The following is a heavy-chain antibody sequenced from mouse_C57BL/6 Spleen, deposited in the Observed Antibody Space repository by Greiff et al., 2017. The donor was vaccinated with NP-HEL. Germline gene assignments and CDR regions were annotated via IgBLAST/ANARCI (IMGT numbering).Heavy chain of an antibody. J-gene: IGHJ3*01. D-gene: IGHD1-1*01. V-gene: IGHV1-82*01. CDR3: ARSNYGSSYGFAY. Sequence: GQLQQSGPELVKPGASVKISCKASGYAFSSSWMNWVKQRPGKGLEWIGRIYPGDGDTNYNGKFKGKATLTADKSSSTAYMQLSSLTSEDSAVYFCARSNYGSSYGFAYWGQGTLVTVSA. CDR2: IYPGDGDT. CDR1: GYAFSSSW.